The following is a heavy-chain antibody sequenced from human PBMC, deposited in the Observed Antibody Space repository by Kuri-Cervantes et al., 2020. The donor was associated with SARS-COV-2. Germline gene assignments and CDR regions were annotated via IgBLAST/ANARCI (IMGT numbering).Heavy chain of an antibody. Sequence: GESLKISCAASGFTFSSYGMHWVRQAPGKGLEWVAVIWYDGSNKYYADSVKGRFTISRDNSKNTLYLQMNSLRAEDTAVYYCAKDAIGGWNPALYMDVWGKGTTVTVSS. J-gene: IGHJ6*03. CDR1: GFTFSSYG. V-gene: IGHV3-33*06. CDR2: IWYDGSNK. CDR3: AKDAIGGWNPALYMDV. D-gene: IGHD6-19*01.